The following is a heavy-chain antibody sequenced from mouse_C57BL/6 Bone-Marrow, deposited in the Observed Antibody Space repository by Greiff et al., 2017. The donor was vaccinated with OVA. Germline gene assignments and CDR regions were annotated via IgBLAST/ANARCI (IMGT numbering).Heavy chain of an antibody. D-gene: IGHD2-4*01. CDR2: IDPSDSYT. J-gene: IGHJ2*01. V-gene: IGHV1-69*01. CDR1: GYTFTSYW. CDR3: SREGGLRPNFDY. Sequence: VQLQQSGAELVMPGASVKLSCKASGYTFTSYWMHWVKQRPGQGLEWIGEIDPSDSYTNYNQKFKGKSTLTVYKSSSTAYMQLSSLTSEDSAVYYCSREGGLRPNFDYWGQGTTLTVSS.